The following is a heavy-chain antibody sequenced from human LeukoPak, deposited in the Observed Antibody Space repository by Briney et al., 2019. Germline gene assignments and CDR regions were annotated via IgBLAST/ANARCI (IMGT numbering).Heavy chain of an antibody. CDR1: GFTYSSYA. D-gene: IGHD3/OR15-3a*01. Sequence: AGGSLRLSCAASGFTYSSYAMNWVRQAPEKGLEWVSTLSPSGGSTYYADSVKGRFTFSRDNSKNTLYLQMNGLRAEDTAVYYCAGGTGLPPANYFYYGMDVWGQGTTVTVSS. J-gene: IGHJ6*02. CDR2: LSPSGGST. V-gene: IGHV3-23*01. CDR3: AGGTGLPPANYFYYGMDV.